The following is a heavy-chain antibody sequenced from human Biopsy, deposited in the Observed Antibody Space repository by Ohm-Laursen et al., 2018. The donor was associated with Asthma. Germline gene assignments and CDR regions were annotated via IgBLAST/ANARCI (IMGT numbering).Heavy chain of an antibody. V-gene: IGHV1-69*13. J-gene: IGHJ4*02. Sequence: ASVKVSCKSPGGTFNTYVIGWVRQAPGQGLEWMGGINSVFGTTTYPQKFLDRVTITADDSTSTVYMELSSLRSEDTAVYYCARKAGSCISRTCYSLDFWGQGTLVTVSS. D-gene: IGHD2-2*01. CDR2: INSVFGTT. CDR1: GGTFNTYV. CDR3: ARKAGSCISRTCYSLDF.